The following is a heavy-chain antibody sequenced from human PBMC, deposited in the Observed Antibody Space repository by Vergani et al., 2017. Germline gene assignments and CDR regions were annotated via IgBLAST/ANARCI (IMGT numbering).Heavy chain of an antibody. CDR3: ARAQTYCSGSSCYSGSAFDI. CDR2: IYSTGST. J-gene: IGHJ3*02. V-gene: IGHV4-31*03. Sequence: QVQLQESGPGLVKPSQTLSLTCSVPGDSISSGVYYWNWIRQHPGKGLEWIGYIYSTGSTHHNPSLRRRINMSVDTSKNQFSLKLNSVTAADTAMYYCARAQTYCSGSSCYSGSAFDIWGQGTMVTVSS. CDR1: GDSISSGVYY. D-gene: IGHD2-15*01.